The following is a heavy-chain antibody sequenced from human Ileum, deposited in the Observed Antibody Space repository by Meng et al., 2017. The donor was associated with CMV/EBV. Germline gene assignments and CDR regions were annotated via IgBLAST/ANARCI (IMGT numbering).Heavy chain of an antibody. V-gene: IGHV1-8*01. D-gene: IGHD3-3*01. Sequence: ASVKVSCKASGYTFTSYDINGVRQATGQGLEWMGWMNPNSGNTGDAQKFQGRVTMTRNTSISTAYMELSSLRSEDTAVYYCARGVAHPRITIFGVVSPTRGLNIDYWGQGTLVTVSS. CDR3: ARGVAHPRITIFGVVSPTRGLNIDY. CDR1: GYTFTSYD. J-gene: IGHJ4*02. CDR2: MNPNSGNT.